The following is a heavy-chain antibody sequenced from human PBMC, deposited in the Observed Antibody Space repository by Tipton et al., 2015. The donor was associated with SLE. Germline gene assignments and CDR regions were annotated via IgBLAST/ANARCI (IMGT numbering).Heavy chain of an antibody. Sequence: LSLTCAASGFTFSTYAMHWVRQAPGKGLDWVAVISYDVSNKYYADSVKGRFTISRDNSKNTLYLQMNSLRAEDTAVYYCAGELLDYFDFWGQGTLVTVSS. CDR1: GFTFSTYA. J-gene: IGHJ4*02. CDR3: AGELLDYFDF. CDR2: ISYDVSNK. D-gene: IGHD1-26*01. V-gene: IGHV3-30*04.